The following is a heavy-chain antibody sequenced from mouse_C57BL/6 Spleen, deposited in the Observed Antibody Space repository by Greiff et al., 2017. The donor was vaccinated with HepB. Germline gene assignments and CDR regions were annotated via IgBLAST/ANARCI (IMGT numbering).Heavy chain of an antibody. CDR1: GYAFSSSW. D-gene: IGHD2-5*01. CDR3: ARSSNSYAMDY. J-gene: IGHJ4*01. Sequence: VQLQQSGPELVKPGASVKISCKASGYAFSSSWMNWVKQRPGKGLEWIGRIYPGDGDTNYNGKFKGKATLTADKSSSTAYMQLSSLTSEDSAVYFYARSSNSYAMDYWGQGTSVTVSS. V-gene: IGHV1-82*01. CDR2: IYPGDGDT.